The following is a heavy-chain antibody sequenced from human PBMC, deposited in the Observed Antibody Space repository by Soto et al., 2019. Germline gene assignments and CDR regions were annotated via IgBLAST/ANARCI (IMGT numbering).Heavy chain of an antibody. V-gene: IGHV4-4*02. CDR1: SGSIIKNNW. CDR2: IYYGGST. J-gene: IGHJ3*01. D-gene: IGHD3-10*01. CDR3: AGERGLNKVRGTFDF. Sequence: QVQLQESGPGLVKPSATPSLTCAVTSGSIIKNNWWSWVRQSPGKGLEWIGEIYYGGSTNFNPSLMNRVTISVDISRNQFSLRLRSVTAADTAVYYCAGERGLNKVRGTFDFWGQGTLVTVSS.